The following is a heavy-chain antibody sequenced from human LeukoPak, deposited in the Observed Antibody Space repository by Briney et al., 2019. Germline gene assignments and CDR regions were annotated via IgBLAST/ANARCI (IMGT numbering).Heavy chain of an antibody. D-gene: IGHD2-15*01. V-gene: IGHV4-61*02. CDR2: IHTSGTT. CDR1: GGSISSGSYF. Sequence: PSQTLPLTCSVSGGSISSGSYFWSCIRQPAGKGLEWIGRIHTSGTTNYNPSLKSRVTISLDRSKNQFSLNLSSVTASDTAVYYCARGGGYDAFDIWGQGTMVTVSS. CDR3: ARGGGYDAFDI. J-gene: IGHJ3*02.